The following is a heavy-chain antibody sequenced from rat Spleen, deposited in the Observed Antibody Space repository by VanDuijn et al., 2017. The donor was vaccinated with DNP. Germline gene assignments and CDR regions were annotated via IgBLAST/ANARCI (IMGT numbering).Heavy chain of an antibody. Sequence: EVQLVESGGGLVQPGRSLKLSCAASGFTFSDYNMAWVRQAPKKGLEWVATLSYNGGTPYYRDSVKGRFSLSRDNAKSTLYLQMDSLRSEDTATYYCTRHRTIMPYYYAMDAWGQGASVTVSS. CDR2: LSYNGGTP. CDR3: TRHRTIMPYYYAMDA. D-gene: IGHD1-12*01. V-gene: IGHV5-7*01. CDR1: GFTFSDYN. J-gene: IGHJ4*01.